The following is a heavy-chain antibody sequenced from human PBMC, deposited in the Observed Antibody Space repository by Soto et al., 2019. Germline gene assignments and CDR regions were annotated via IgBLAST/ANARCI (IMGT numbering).Heavy chain of an antibody. CDR3: AGKGIVVVVAATPTYYYYGMDV. CDR1: GGTFSSTA. V-gene: IGHV1-69*13. D-gene: IGHD2-15*01. CDR2: IIPIFGTA. Sequence: AVKLSCKAPGGTFSSTAISLLMQAPGQGLEWMGGIIPIFGTANYAQKFQGRVTITADESTSTAYMELSSLRSEDTAVYYCAGKGIVVVVAATPTYYYYGMDVWG. J-gene: IGHJ6*02.